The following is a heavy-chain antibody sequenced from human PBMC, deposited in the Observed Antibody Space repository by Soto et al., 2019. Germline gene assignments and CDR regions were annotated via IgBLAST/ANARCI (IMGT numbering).Heavy chain of an antibody. V-gene: IGHV1-18*01. CDR2: ISAYNGNT. D-gene: IGHD6-19*01. CDR3: ARDGYSSGWFSAFDI. J-gene: IGHJ3*02. Sequence: ASVKVSCTASGYTFTSYGISWVRQAPGQGLEWMGWISAYNGNTNYAQKLQGRVTMTTDTSTSTAYMELRSLRSDDTAVYYCARDGYSSGWFSAFDIWGQGTMVTVSS. CDR1: GYTFTSYG.